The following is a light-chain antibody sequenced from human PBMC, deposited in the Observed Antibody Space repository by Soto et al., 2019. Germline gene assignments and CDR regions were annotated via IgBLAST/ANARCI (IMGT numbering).Light chain of an antibody. CDR2: TTS. CDR1: QTIDIY. Sequence: DVQMTQSPSSLSASVGDRVTITCRASQTIDIYLNWYQQKPGRAPTLLIYTTSSLQSGVPTRFSGSGSGTDFTLTISNLQPEDFATYSCHQSDITPPAFGQGTKVEIK. J-gene: IGKJ2*01. CDR3: HQSDITPPA. V-gene: IGKV1-39*01.